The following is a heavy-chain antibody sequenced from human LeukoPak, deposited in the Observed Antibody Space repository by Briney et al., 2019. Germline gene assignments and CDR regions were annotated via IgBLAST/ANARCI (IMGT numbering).Heavy chain of an antibody. CDR3: ARDRGKQRGYYYYYMDV. J-gene: IGHJ6*03. CDR2: ISSSGSTI. V-gene: IGHV3-48*03. D-gene: IGHD1/OR15-1a*01. Sequence: GGSLRLSCAASGFTFSSYEMNWVCQAPGKGLEWVSYISSSGSTIYYADSVKGRFTISRDNAKNSLYLQMNSLRAEDTALYFCARDRGKQRGYYYYYMDVWGKGTTVTVSS. CDR1: GFTFSSYE.